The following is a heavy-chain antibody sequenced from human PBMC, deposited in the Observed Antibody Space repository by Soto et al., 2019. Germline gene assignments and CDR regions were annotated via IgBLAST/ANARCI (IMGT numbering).Heavy chain of an antibody. D-gene: IGHD3-10*01. V-gene: IGHV1-18*01. Sequence: QVQLVQSGAEVKKPGASVKVSCKASGYTFTSYGISWVRQAPGQGLEWMGWISAYNGNTNYAQKLQGRVTMTTDTSTSTAYMELRSLRSDDTAVYYCARERRDYYGSGSYPLDAFDIWGQGTMVTVSS. CDR1: GYTFTSYG. J-gene: IGHJ3*02. CDR3: ARERRDYYGSGSYPLDAFDI. CDR2: ISAYNGNT.